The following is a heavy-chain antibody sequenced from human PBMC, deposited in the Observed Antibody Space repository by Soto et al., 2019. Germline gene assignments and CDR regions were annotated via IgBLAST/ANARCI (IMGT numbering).Heavy chain of an antibody. CDR3: ARDARREVTSFLNY. CDR1: GFTLTHYS. V-gene: IGHV3-48*02. CDR2: ISSSSNNI. D-gene: IGHD2-21*02. Sequence: GGSLRLSCAASGFTLTHYSMNWVRQAPGKGLEWVAYISSSSNNIYYADSVKGRFTIPRDNVKNSVDLQMNSLRDEDTAVYYCARDARREVTSFLNYWGPGILVTVSS. J-gene: IGHJ4*02.